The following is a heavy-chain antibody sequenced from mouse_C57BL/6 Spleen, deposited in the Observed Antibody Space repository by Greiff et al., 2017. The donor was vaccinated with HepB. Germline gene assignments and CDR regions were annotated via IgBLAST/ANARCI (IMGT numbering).Heavy chain of an antibody. CDR3: ARGYSPNGMDY. V-gene: IGHV1-69*01. Sequence: VQLQQPGAELVMPGASVKLSCKASGYTFTSYWMHWVKQRPGQGLEWIGEIDPSDSYTNYNQKFKGKSTLTVDKSASTAYMQLSSLTSEDSAVYYWARGYSPNGMDYWGQGTSVTVSS. J-gene: IGHJ4*01. CDR1: GYTFTSYW. D-gene: IGHD1-2*01. CDR2: IDPSDSYT.